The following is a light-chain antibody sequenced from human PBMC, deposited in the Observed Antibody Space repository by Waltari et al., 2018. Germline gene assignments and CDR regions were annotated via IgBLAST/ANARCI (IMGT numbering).Light chain of an antibody. Sequence: IQMTHSPSTLSASVADRLTITCRASQCISSWLAWYQQKPGKAPKLLIYKASSLESGVPSRFSGSGSGTEFTLTISSLQPDDFATYYCQQYNSYWTFGQGTKVEIK. CDR2: KAS. J-gene: IGKJ1*01. V-gene: IGKV1-5*03. CDR1: QCISSW. CDR3: QQYNSYWT.